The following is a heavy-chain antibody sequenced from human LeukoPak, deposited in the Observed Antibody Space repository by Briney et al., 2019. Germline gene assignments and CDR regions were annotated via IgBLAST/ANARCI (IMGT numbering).Heavy chain of an antibody. V-gene: IGHV4-34*01. CDR2: INHSGST. CDR3: ARPRWYGGSWFDP. D-gene: IGHD3-10*01. Sequence: PSETLSLTCAVYGGSFSGYYWSWIRQPPGKGLEWIGEINHSGSTNYNPSLKSRVTISVDTSKNQFSLKLSSVTAADTAVYYCARPRWYGGSWFDPWGQGTLVTVSS. J-gene: IGHJ5*02. CDR1: GGSFSGYY.